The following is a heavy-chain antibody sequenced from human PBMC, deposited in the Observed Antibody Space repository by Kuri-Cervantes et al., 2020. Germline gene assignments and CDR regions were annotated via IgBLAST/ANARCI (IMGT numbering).Heavy chain of an antibody. V-gene: IGHV3-48*04. Sequence: GESLKISCEASGFTFSIYSMSWVRQAPGKGLEWVSYISSSGSTIYYADSVKGRFTISRDNAKNSLYLQMNSLRAEDTALYYCARVIYDYVWGTYRDAFDIWGQGTMVTVSS. CDR3: ARVIYDYVWGTYRDAFDI. CDR2: ISSSGSTI. J-gene: IGHJ3*02. D-gene: IGHD3-16*02. CDR1: GFTFSIYS.